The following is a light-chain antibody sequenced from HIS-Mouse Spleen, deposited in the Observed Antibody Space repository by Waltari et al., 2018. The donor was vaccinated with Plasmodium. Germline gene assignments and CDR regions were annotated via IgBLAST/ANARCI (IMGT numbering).Light chain of an antibody. Sequence: DIQMTQSPSTLSASVGDRVTLTCRASQSISRRLAWYQQKPGKAPTLLIYKASSLESGVPSRFSGSGSGTEFTLTISSLQPDDFATYYCQQYNSYSWTFGQGTKVEIK. CDR3: QQYNSYSWT. CDR2: KAS. J-gene: IGKJ1*01. CDR1: QSISRR. V-gene: IGKV1-5*03.